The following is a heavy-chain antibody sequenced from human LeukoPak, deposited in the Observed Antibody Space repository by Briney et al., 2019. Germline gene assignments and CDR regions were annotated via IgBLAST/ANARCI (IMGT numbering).Heavy chain of an antibody. V-gene: IGHV4-59*01. CDR2: IYYSGST. CDR3: ARAYTMVRGVRSNWFDP. Sequence: ASETLSLTCTVSGGSISSYYWSWIRQPPGKGLEWIGYIYYSGSTNYNPSLKSRVTISVDTSKNQFSLKLSSVTAADTAVYYCARAYTMVRGVRSNWFDPWGQGTLVTVSS. CDR1: GGSISSYY. J-gene: IGHJ5*02. D-gene: IGHD3-10*01.